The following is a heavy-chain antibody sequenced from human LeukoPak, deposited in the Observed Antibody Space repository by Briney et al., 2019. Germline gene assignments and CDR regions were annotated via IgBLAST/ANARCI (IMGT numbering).Heavy chain of an antibody. D-gene: IGHD5-24*01. CDR2: FDPEDGET. Sequence: ASVKVSCKVSGYTLTELSMHWVRQAPGKGLEWMGGFDPEDGETIYAQKFQGRVTMTEDTSTDTAYMELSSLRSEDTAVYYCARGLEMGDAFDIWGQGTMVTVSS. V-gene: IGHV1-24*01. J-gene: IGHJ3*02. CDR1: GYTLTELS. CDR3: ARGLEMGDAFDI.